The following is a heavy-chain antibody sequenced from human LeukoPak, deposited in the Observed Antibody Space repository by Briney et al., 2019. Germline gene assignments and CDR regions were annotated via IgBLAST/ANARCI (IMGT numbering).Heavy chain of an antibody. CDR3: AKAMYGSGSFSYYYYGMDV. Sequence: GGSLRLSCAASGFTFSSYAMSWVRQAPGKGLEWVSAISGSGGSTYYADSVKGRFTISRDNSKNTLYLQMNSLRAEDTAVYYCAKAMYGSGSFSYYYYGMDVWGQGTTVTVSS. D-gene: IGHD3-10*01. J-gene: IGHJ6*02. V-gene: IGHV3-23*01. CDR2: ISGSGGST. CDR1: GFTFSSYA.